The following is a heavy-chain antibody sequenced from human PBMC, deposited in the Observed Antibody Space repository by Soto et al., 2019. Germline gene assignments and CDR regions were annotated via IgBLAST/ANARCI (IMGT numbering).Heavy chain of an antibody. CDR2: ISSSSSYI. V-gene: IGHV3-21*01. CDR1: GFTFSSYS. Sequence: EVQLVESGGGLVKPGGFLRLSCAASGFTFSSYSMNWVRQAPGKGLEWVSSISSSSSYIYYAGSVKGRFTISRDNAKNSLYLQMNSLRAEDTAVYYCARVDMAVARDGDFDYWGQGTLVTVSS. J-gene: IGHJ4*02. D-gene: IGHD6-19*01. CDR3: ARVDMAVARDGDFDY.